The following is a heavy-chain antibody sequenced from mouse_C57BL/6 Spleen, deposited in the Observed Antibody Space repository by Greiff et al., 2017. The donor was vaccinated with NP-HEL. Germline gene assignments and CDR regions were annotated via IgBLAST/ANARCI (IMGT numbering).Heavy chain of an antibody. V-gene: IGHV14-4*01. Sequence: EVQLQQSGAELVRPGASVKLSCTASGFNIKDDYMHWVKQRPEQGLEWIGWIDPENGDTEYASKFQGKATITADISSNTAYLQLSSLTSEDTAVYYCTTDSSGPAWFAYWGQGTLVTVSA. CDR3: TTDSSGPAWFAY. D-gene: IGHD3-2*02. CDR2: IDPENGDT. J-gene: IGHJ3*01. CDR1: GFNIKDDY.